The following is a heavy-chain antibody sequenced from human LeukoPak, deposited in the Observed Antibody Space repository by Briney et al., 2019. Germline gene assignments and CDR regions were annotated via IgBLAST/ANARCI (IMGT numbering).Heavy chain of an antibody. J-gene: IGHJ4*02. Sequence: GASVKVSCKASGCTFTSYAMNWVRQAPGQGLEWMGWINTNTGNPTYAQGFTGRFVFSLDTSVSTAYLQISSLKAEDTAVYYCARDGDYSSSIANPIDYWGQGTLVTVSS. V-gene: IGHV7-4-1*02. CDR1: GCTFTSYA. CDR3: ARDGDYSSSIANPIDY. CDR2: INTNTGNP. D-gene: IGHD6-13*01.